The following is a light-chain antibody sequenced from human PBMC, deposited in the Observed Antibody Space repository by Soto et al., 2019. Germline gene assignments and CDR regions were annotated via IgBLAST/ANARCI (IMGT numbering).Light chain of an antibody. J-gene: IGLJ2*01. Sequence: QSALTQPPSASGSPGQSVTISCTGTSSDVGGYNYVSWYQQHPGKAPKLMIYEVNKRPSGVPDRFSGSKSGNTASLTVSELQAEDEADYYCSSHSGSNLVVFGGGTKLTVL. CDR1: SSDVGGYNY. CDR3: SSHSGSNLVV. CDR2: EVN. V-gene: IGLV2-8*01.